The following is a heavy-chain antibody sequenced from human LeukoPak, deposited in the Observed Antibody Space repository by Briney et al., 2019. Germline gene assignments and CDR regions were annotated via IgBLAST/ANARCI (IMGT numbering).Heavy chain of an antibody. Sequence: ASVTVSCKASGYTFTNYYMHWVRQAPGQGLEYMGIIKPNSGSTNYAQKFQGRVTMTRDTSTSTVHMELSSLRSEDTAVYYCVREQRKNDYDISGYSFDYWGQGTLVTVSS. CDR2: IKPNSGST. J-gene: IGHJ4*02. CDR3: VREQRKNDYDISGYSFDY. D-gene: IGHD3-22*01. CDR1: GYTFTNYY. V-gene: IGHV1-46*01.